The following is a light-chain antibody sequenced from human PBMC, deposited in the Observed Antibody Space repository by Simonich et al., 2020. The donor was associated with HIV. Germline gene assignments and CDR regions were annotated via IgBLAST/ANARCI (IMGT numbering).Light chain of an antibody. J-gene: IGLJ3*02. Sequence: QSVLTQPPSASGTPGQRVTISCSGSSSNIGSKTVNWYQQLPGTAPKHLIYSNNQRPSGVPDRFSGSKSGTSASLAISGLQSEDEADYYCAAWDDSLNGRWVFGGGTKLTVL. CDR3: AAWDDSLNGRWV. CDR1: SSNIGSKT. V-gene: IGLV1-44*01. CDR2: SNN.